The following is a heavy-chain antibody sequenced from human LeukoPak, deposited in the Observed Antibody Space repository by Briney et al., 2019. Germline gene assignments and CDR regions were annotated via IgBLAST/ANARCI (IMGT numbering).Heavy chain of an antibody. D-gene: IGHD2-21*02. J-gene: IGHJ3*02. CDR1: GYTFTSYD. Sequence: ASVKVSCKASGYTFTSYDISWVRQATGQGLEWMGWMNPNSGNTGYAQKFQGRVTMTRNTPISTAYMELSSLRSEDTAVYYCARGAVVAYCGGDCQTDAFDIWGQGTMVTVSS. V-gene: IGHV1-8*01. CDR2: MNPNSGNT. CDR3: ARGAVVAYCGGDCQTDAFDI.